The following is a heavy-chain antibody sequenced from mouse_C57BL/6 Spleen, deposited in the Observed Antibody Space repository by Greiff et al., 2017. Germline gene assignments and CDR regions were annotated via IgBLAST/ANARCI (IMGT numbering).Heavy chain of an antibody. Sequence: EVQLQQSGGDLVKPGGSLKLSCAASGFTFSSYGMSWVRQTPDKRLEWVATISSGGSYTYYPDSVKGRFTISRDNAKNTLYLQMSSLKSEDTAMYYCARRDSSGSYYFDYWGQGTTLTVSS. J-gene: IGHJ2*01. CDR1: GFTFSSYG. CDR3: ARRDSSGSYYFDY. D-gene: IGHD3-2*02. CDR2: ISSGGSYT. V-gene: IGHV5-6*01.